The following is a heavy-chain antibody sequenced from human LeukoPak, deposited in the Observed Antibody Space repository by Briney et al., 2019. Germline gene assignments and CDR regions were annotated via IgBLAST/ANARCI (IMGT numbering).Heavy chain of an antibody. CDR2: INQDEI. Sequence: GKSLRLSCVASGFTFSSSWMSWVRQGPGKGLEWVASINQDEIHYVDAVRGRFTISRDNSKNTLYLQMNSLRAEDTAVYYCAKSAYYYDSSGYYYVPDYWGQGTLVTVSS. V-gene: IGHV3-7*03. D-gene: IGHD3-22*01. J-gene: IGHJ4*02. CDR3: AKSAYYYDSSGYYYVPDY. CDR1: GFTFSSSW.